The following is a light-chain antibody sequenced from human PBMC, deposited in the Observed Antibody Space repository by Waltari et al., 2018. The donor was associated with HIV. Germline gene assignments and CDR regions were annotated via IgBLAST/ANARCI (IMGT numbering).Light chain of an antibody. J-gene: IGKJ4*01. CDR2: AAS. Sequence: DIQMTQSPSSLSVSVGARVTIPCRAIQSINTYLIWYQHKPGRAPKLLIYAASTLQTGVPSRFSGSGSGTDFSLTISSLQPEDFATYYCQQSYSTLALTFGGGTRVDMK. CDR1: QSINTY. V-gene: IGKV1-39*01. CDR3: QQSYSTLALT.